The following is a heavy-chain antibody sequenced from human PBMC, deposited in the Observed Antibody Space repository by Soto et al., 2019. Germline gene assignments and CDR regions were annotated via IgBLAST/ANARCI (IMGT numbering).Heavy chain of an antibody. D-gene: IGHD3-3*01. CDR3: ARGLYGYYVKIVNYYAESLHH. CDR1: GGTFSNYA. J-gene: IGHJ1*01. V-gene: IGHV1-69*13. Sequence: SVKVSCKASGGTFSNYAIAWVRQAPGQGLEWMGGLIPISGTTNYAQKFQGRVTITADESTSTAYMELRSLRSEDTAVYYCARGLYGYYVKIVNYYAESLHHWGQGTLVTVSS. CDR2: LIPISGTT.